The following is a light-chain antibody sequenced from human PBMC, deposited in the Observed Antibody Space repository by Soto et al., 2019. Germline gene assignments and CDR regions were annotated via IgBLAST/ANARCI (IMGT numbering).Light chain of an antibody. CDR3: QQYGSSPLT. Sequence: EIVLTQSPATLSLSPGERATLSCRASQSVSRYLAWYQQKPGQAPRLLIYDASRRATGIPDRFSGSGSGTDFTLTISRVEPEDFAVYYCQQYGSSPLTFGGGTKVDIK. CDR1: QSVSRY. CDR2: DAS. J-gene: IGKJ4*01. V-gene: IGKV3-20*01.